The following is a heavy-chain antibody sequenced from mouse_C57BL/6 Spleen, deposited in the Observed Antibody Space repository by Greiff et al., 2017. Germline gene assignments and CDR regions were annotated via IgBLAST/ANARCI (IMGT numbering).Heavy chain of an antibody. V-gene: IGHV1-81*01. CDR3: ARKKGDYSNYEAMDY. CDR1: GYTFTSYG. Sequence: QVQLKQSGAELARPGASVKLSCKASGYTFTSYGISWVKQRTGQGLEWIGEIYPRSGNTYYNEKFKGKATLTADKSSSTAYMELRSLTSEDSAVYFCARKKGDYSNYEAMDYWGQGTSVTVSS. CDR2: IYPRSGNT. J-gene: IGHJ4*01. D-gene: IGHD2-5*01.